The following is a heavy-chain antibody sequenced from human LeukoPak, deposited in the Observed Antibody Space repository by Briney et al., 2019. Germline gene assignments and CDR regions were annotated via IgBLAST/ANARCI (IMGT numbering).Heavy chain of an antibody. J-gene: IGHJ3*02. CDR3: ARDYGDYFGSDAFDI. CDR2: IYYNERS. Sequence: SETLSLTCTVSGDSISSYFWSWIRQPPGKGLQWIGYIYYNERSNYNPSLRSRVTISIDTSKNQFSLKLSSVTAADTAVYYCARDYGDYFGSDAFDIWGQGTMVTVSS. D-gene: IGHD4-17*01. V-gene: IGHV4-59*12. CDR1: GDSISSYF.